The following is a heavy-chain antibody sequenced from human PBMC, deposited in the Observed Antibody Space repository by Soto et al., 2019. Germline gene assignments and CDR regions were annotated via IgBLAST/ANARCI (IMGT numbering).Heavy chain of an antibody. V-gene: IGHV1-69*13. J-gene: IGHJ3*02. CDR1: GGTFSSYA. CDR3: ARARVTIFGVVIREAFDI. Sequence: ASVKVSCKASGGTFSSYAISWVRQAPGQGLEWMGGIIPIFGTANYAQKFQGRVTITADESTSTAYMELSSLRSEDTAVYYCARARVTIFGVVIREAFDIWGQGTMVTVSS. D-gene: IGHD3-3*01. CDR2: IIPIFGTA.